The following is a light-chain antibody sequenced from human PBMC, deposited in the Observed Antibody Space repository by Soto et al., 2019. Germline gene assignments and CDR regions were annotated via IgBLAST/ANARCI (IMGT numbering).Light chain of an antibody. CDR3: QQYNSYWT. Sequence: DIQMTQSPSSLSASVGDRCTITCRSSQSISSYLNWYQQRPGKATKVLIYGATTLQSGVPSRFSGSGSGKEFTITISSLQPDDFATYYCQQYNSYWTFGEGTKVDI. CDR2: GAT. V-gene: IGKV1-39*01. J-gene: IGKJ1*01. CDR1: QSISSY.